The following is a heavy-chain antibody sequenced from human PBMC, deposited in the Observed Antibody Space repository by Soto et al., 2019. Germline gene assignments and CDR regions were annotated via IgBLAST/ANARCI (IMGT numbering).Heavy chain of an antibody. CDR2: IIPFIGTA. CDR1: GGTFSSYA. V-gene: IGHV1-69*18. J-gene: IGHJ6*02. D-gene: IGHD4-4*01. CDR3: ARVVMTTVPASYYYGMDV. Sequence: QVQLVQSGAEVKKPGSSVTVSCKASGGTFSSYAISWVRQAPGQGLEWMGRIIPFIGTANYAQKFQGRVTITAGESTRTAYMELTSRRSEDTAVYYFARVVMTTVPASYYYGMDVSGQGNTVTLSS.